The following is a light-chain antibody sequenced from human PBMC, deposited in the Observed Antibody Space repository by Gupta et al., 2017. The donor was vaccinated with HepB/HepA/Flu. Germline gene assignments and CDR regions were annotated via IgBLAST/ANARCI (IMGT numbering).Light chain of an antibody. CDR1: QSISNY. J-gene: IGKJ5*01. V-gene: IGKV1-39*01. CDR3: QETYSTPPNT. CDR2: VAS. Sequence: DIQMTQSPSSLSASVGDRVTITCRASQSISNYVNWYQQKPGKAPKLLIYVASGLQDGVTSRFSGSGSGTDFTLTISSLQPEDFATYYCQETYSTPPNTFGQGTRLEIK.